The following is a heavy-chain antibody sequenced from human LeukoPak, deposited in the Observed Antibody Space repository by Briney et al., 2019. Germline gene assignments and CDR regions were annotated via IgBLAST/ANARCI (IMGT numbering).Heavy chain of an antibody. D-gene: IGHD6-6*01. Sequence: ASVKVSCTASGGTFSSYAISWVRQAPGQGLEWLGGIIPIFGTANYAQKFQGRVTITADESTSTAYMELSSLRSEDTAVYYCAAIHNLVNLYAFDIWGQGTMVTVSS. J-gene: IGHJ3*02. CDR3: AAIHNLVNLYAFDI. CDR1: GGTFSSYA. CDR2: IIPIFGTA. V-gene: IGHV1-69*13.